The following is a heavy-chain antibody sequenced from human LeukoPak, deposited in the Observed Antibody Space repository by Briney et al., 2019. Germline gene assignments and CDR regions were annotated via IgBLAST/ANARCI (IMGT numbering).Heavy chain of an antibody. V-gene: IGHV3-7*01. CDR2: IKQDGSAK. J-gene: IGHJ3*02. CDR3: ARVNHLMAPGAVDI. Sequence: GGSLRLSCAASGFTFSRYWMTWVRQAPGKGLAWVANIKQDGSAKYYMDSVKGRFTISRDNAKNSLYLQMNSLGVEDTAVYYCARVNHLMAPGAVDIWGQGTKVAVSS. D-gene: IGHD2-8*01. CDR1: GFTFSRYW.